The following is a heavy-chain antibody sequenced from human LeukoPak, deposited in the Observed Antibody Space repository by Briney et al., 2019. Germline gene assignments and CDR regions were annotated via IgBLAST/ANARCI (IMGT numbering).Heavy chain of an antibody. Sequence: GGALRLSCAASGFSFRTYAMSWVRQAPGKGLEWVSAISDNSGRTYYADSVNGRFTISRDNSKNTLFVQMNSLRAEDTAVYYCAREYDSSWPSWGQGTLVTVSS. D-gene: IGHD3-22*01. V-gene: IGHV3-23*01. CDR3: AREYDSSWPS. CDR1: GFSFRTYA. CDR2: ISDNSGRT. J-gene: IGHJ5*02.